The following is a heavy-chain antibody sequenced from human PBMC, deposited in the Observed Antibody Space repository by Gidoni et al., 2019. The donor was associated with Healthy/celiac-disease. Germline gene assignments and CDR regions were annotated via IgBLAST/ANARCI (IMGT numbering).Heavy chain of an antibody. CDR3: ARGQGTVITTFDY. Sequence: QVQLPQWGAGLLNPSDTLSPTCAVYGGSFSGYYWSWIRQPPGKGLEWIGEINHSGSTTYNPSLKSRVTISVDTSKNQFSLKLSSVTAADTAVYYCARGQGTVITTFDYWGQGTLVTVSS. V-gene: IGHV4-34*01. J-gene: IGHJ4*02. CDR2: INHSGST. D-gene: IGHD4-4*01. CDR1: GGSFSGYY.